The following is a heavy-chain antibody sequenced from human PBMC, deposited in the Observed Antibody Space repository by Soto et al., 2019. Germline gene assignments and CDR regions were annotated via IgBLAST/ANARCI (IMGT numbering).Heavy chain of an antibody. CDR2: ISGSGGST. J-gene: IGHJ1*01. CDR3: AKDGGRAEYFQH. D-gene: IGHD6-25*01. Sequence: PGGSLRLSCAASGFTFSSYAMSWVRQAPGKGLEWVSAISGSGGSTYYADSVKGRFTISRDKSKNTLYLQMNSLRAEDTAVYYCAKDGGRAEYFQHWGQGTMVTVYS. V-gene: IGHV3-23*01. CDR1: GFTFSSYA.